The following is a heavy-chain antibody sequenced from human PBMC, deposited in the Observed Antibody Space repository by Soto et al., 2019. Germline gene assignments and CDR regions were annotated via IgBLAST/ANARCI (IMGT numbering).Heavy chain of an antibody. Sequence: GEFLNISCTGSGYSLTPYWIGWVRQVSGKGLEWMGIIYPGDSDATYSPSFQGQVTISADKSISTAYLQWSSLRASDTAVYYCAKDHEDIVLVPAAIPYYYYGMDVWGQGTTVTVSS. V-gene: IGHV5-51*01. CDR2: IYPGDSDA. D-gene: IGHD2-2*02. CDR1: GYSLTPYW. CDR3: AKDHEDIVLVPAAIPYYYYGMDV. J-gene: IGHJ6*02.